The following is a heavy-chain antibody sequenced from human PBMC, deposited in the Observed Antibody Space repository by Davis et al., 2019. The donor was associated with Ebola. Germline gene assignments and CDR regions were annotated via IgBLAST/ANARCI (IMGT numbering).Heavy chain of an antibody. CDR2: LIPVFRPA. J-gene: IGHJ4*02. V-gene: IGHV1-69*13. D-gene: IGHD2-15*01. CDR1: AYTSTDDY. CDR3: AHLGPQRYCSGGGCHGYLDY. Sequence: SVMVFCYASAYTSTDDYMHWVRHAPGQGLEWMGGLIPVFRPATYAQKFQGRVTITADESTRTAYMELNGLRSEDTAVYYCAHLGPQRYCSGGGCHGYLDYWGQGTLVTVSS.